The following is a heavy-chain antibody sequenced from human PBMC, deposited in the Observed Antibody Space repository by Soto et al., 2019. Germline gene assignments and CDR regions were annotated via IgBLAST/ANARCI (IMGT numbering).Heavy chain of an antibody. V-gene: IGHV4-4*07. CDR3: ASSPYSSSWKSFDY. Sequence: QVQLQESGPGLVKPSETLSLTCTVSGGSISSYYWSWIRQPAGKGLEWIGRIYTSGSTNYNPSLKSRVTRSVDTSKNQFSLTLSSVTAADTAVYYCASSPYSSSWKSFDYWGQGTLVTVSS. CDR1: GGSISSYY. J-gene: IGHJ4*02. D-gene: IGHD6-13*01. CDR2: IYTSGST.